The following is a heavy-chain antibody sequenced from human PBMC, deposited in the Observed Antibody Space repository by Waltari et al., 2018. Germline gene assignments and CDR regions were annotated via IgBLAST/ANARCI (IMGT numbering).Heavy chain of an antibody. CDR2: INHSGST. Sequence: QVQLQQWGAGLLKPSETLSLTCAVYGGSFSGYYWSWLRQPPGKGLEWIGEINHSGSTNYNPSLKSRVTISVDTSKNQFSLKLSSVTAADTAVYYCARAGYDFWSGYFGWFDPWGQGTLVTVSS. D-gene: IGHD3-3*01. CDR1: GGSFSGYY. J-gene: IGHJ5*02. CDR3: ARAGYDFWSGYFGWFDP. V-gene: IGHV4-34*01.